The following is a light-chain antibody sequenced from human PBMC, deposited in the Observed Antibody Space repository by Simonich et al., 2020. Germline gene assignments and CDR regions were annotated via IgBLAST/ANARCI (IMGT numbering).Light chain of an antibody. CDR2: YSS. CDR3: MQALQTLRT. CDR1: QSIGSS. Sequence: EIVLTQSPDFQSVTPKEKVTITCRASQSIGSSLHWYQQKPDQSPKLLIKYSSQSISGVPSRFSGSGSGTDFTLKISRVEAEDVGVYYCMQALQTLRTFGQGTKVEIK. V-gene: IGKV6D-21*02. J-gene: IGKJ1*01.